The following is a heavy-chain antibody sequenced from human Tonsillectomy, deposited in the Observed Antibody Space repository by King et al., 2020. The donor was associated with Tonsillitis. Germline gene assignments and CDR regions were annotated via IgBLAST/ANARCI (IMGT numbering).Heavy chain of an antibody. CDR3: ARDQEIGWGRQVGYYYGMDV. D-gene: IGHD3-16*01. CDR1: GFTFSSYG. J-gene: IGHJ6*02. CDR2: ILYDGNNK. Sequence: VQLVESGGGVVRPGRSLRLSCAASGFTFSSYGIHWVRQAPGKGLEWVTVILYDGNNKYYADSVKGRFIISRDNSKNTVYLQMNSLRAEDTAVYYCARDQEIGWGRQVGYYYGMDVWGQGTTVTVSS. V-gene: IGHV3-33*05.